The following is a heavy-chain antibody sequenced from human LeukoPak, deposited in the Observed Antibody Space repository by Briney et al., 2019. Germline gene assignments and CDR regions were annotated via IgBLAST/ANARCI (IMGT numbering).Heavy chain of an antibody. D-gene: IGHD5-12*01. V-gene: IGHV1-2*02. J-gene: IGHJ4*02. CDR2: INPNNGVT. CDR3: ARGGAGTAYYDSDFFRFDY. Sequence: ASVKVSCKASGYTFTGHFMFWVRQAPGKGLEWMAWINPNNGVTSYAQKFQGRVDFTRDTSINTAYMELRRQRSDDTALYYCARGGAGTAYYDSDFFRFDYWGQGTLVTVSS. CDR1: GYTFTGHF.